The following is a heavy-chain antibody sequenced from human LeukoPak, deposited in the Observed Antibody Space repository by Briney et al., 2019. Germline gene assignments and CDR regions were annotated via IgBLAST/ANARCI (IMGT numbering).Heavy chain of an antibody. Sequence: GASVKVSCKASGYTFTSYAMNWVQQAPGQGLEWMGWINTNTGKPTYAQGFTGRFVFSLDTSVSTAYLQISSLKAGDTAVYYCARADYYGSGSYYWYYFDYWGQGTLVTVSS. V-gene: IGHV7-4-1*02. J-gene: IGHJ4*02. CDR2: INTNTGKP. CDR1: GYTFTSYA. CDR3: ARADYYGSGSYYWYYFDY. D-gene: IGHD3-10*01.